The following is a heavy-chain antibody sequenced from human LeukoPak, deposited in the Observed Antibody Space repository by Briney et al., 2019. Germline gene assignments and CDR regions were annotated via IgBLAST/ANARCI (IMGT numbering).Heavy chain of an antibody. CDR2: ITYDGYYK. J-gene: IGHJ4*02. Sequence: QSGGSLRLSCAASGFSFTSYGVHWVRQAPGKGLEWVALITYDGYYKYYSDSVKGRFTISGDTSKNTLYLQMNSLRAEDTAVYYCARDLSPVVRASPMGYWGQGTLVTVSS. CDR3: ARDLSPVVRASPMGY. D-gene: IGHD3-10*01. CDR1: GFSFTSYG. V-gene: IGHV3-30*03.